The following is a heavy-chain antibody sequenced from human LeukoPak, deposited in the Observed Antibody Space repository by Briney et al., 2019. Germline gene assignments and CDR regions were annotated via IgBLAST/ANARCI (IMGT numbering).Heavy chain of an antibody. Sequence: SETLSLTCTVSGDSLSTYSWSWLRQPPGKGLEYIGYIYYSGSTNYNPSLKSRVTMSVDTSKNQFSLKLSSVTAADTAVYYCARDPDFGSGSYFDYWGQGTLVTVSS. CDR2: IYYSGST. CDR1: GDSLSTYS. D-gene: IGHD3-10*01. CDR3: ARDPDFGSGSYFDY. V-gene: IGHV4-59*12. J-gene: IGHJ4*02.